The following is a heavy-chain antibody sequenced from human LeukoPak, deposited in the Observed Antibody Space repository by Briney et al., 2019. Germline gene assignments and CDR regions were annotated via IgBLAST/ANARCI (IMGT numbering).Heavy chain of an antibody. CDR3: ARDSTGYSSSWYAY. CDR1: GFTFSSYS. Sequence: GGSLRLSCAASGFTFSSYSMNWVRQAPGKGLEWVSSISSSSYIYYADSVKGRFTISRDNAKNSLYLQMNSLRAEDTAVYYCARDSTGYSSSWYAYWGQGTLVTVSS. D-gene: IGHD6-13*01. CDR2: ISSSSYI. V-gene: IGHV3-21*01. J-gene: IGHJ4*02.